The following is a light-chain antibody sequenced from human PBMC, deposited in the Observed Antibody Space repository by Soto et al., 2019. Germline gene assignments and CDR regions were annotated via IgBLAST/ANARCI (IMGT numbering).Light chain of an antibody. Sequence: QSVLTQAPSASGIPGQRVTISCSGSTSNIGRYGVDWYQHLPGTAPKLLIYSNNERPSGVPDRFSGSQSGTSASLAISGLQSDDEADYYCGAWDDSLIGPVFGGGTKLTVL. CDR2: SNN. CDR1: TSNIGRYG. CDR3: GAWDDSLIGPV. V-gene: IGLV1-44*01. J-gene: IGLJ3*02.